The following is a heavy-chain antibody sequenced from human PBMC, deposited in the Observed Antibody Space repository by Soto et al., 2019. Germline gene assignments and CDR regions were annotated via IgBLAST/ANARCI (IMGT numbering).Heavy chain of an antibody. D-gene: IGHD5-18*01. J-gene: IGHJ6*03. CDR1: GYTFTSYD. V-gene: IGHV1-8*01. Sequence: GASVKVSCKASGYTFTSYDINWVRQANGQGLEWMGWMNPNSGNTGYAQKFQGRVTMTRNTSISTAYMELSSLRSEDTAVYYCARVQYSYGSWYYYYMDVWGKGTTVTVSS. CDR2: MNPNSGNT. CDR3: ARVQYSYGSWYYYYMDV.